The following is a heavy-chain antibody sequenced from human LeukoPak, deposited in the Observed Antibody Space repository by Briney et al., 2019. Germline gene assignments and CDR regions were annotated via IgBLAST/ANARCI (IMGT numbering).Heavy chain of an antibody. Sequence: GASVKVSCKVSGYTLTELSMHWVRQAPGKGLGWMGGFDPEDGETIYAQKFQGRVTMTEDTSTDTAYMELSSLRSEDTAVYYCATVSITMVRGVIINPYGMDVWGQGTTVTVSS. D-gene: IGHD3-10*01. CDR2: FDPEDGET. CDR1: GYTLTELS. CDR3: ATVSITMVRGVIINPYGMDV. V-gene: IGHV1-24*01. J-gene: IGHJ6*02.